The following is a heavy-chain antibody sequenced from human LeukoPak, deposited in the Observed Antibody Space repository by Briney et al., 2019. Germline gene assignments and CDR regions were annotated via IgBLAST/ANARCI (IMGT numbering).Heavy chain of an antibody. D-gene: IGHD5-18*01. CDR2: ITYDGSNK. Sequence: QPGGSLRLSCAASGFTFSSYAMRWVRQAPGKGLEWVAAITYDGSNKYYADSVKGRFTISRDNSKNTLYLQMNSLRAEDMAVYYCARGPRGGYSYGDYYYYGMDVWGQGTTVIVSS. CDR3: ARGPRGGYSYGDYYYYGMDV. CDR1: GFTFSSYA. J-gene: IGHJ6*02. V-gene: IGHV3-30-3*01.